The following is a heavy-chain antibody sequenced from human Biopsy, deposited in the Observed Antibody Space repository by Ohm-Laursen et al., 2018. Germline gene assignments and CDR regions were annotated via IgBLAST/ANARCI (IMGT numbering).Heavy chain of an antibody. CDR1: GFTFTNAW. J-gene: IGHJ6*01. V-gene: IGHV3-15*01. CDR2: IKRKTDGGAT. D-gene: IGHD1-14*01. Sequence: SLRLSCAASGFTFTNAWMSWVRQAPGKGPEWVGVIKRKTDGGATDYAAPVKGRFSTSRDDSKNTLYLQMNSLKTEDTAVYYCTTEDEITYYYYYGMDVWGQGTTVTVSS. CDR3: TTEDEITYYYYYGMDV.